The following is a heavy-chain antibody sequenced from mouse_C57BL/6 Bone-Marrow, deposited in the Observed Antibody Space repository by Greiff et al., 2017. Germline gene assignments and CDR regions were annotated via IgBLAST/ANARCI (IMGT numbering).Heavy chain of an antibody. D-gene: IGHD3-3*01. CDR1: GFTFSDYY. V-gene: IGHV5-12*01. Sequence: EVKLVESGGGLVQPGGSLKLSCAASGFTFSDYYMYWVRQTPEKRLEWVAYISNGGGSTYYPDTVKGRFTISRDNAKNTLYLQMSRLKSEDTAMYYCARVGLVYRYFDYWGQGTTLTVSS. CDR2: ISNGGGST. J-gene: IGHJ2*01. CDR3: ARVGLVYRYFDY.